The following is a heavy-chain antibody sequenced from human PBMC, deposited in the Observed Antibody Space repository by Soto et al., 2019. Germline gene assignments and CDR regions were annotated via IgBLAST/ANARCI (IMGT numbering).Heavy chain of an antibody. CDR2: IKTKVESYAT. CDR3: TKARCSGNPCYIPDY. CDR1: GFTLSGFD. J-gene: IGHJ4*01. Sequence: GGSLRLSCAASGFTLSGFDIHWVRQASGEGLEWVGRIKTKVESYATELAASVKGRFTISRDDPKNTLFLLMNSLRAEDTATYYCTKARCSGNPCYIPDYWGHGTLVTVSS. V-gene: IGHV3-73*01. D-gene: IGHD2-15*01.